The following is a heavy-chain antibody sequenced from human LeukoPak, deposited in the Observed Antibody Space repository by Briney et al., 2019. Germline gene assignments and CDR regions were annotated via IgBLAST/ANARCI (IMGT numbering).Heavy chain of an antibody. J-gene: IGHJ1*01. V-gene: IGHV4-34*01. D-gene: IGHD3-22*01. CDR3: ARLSSGRPHEYFQH. CDR1: GGSFSGYY. Sequence: SETLSLTCAVYGGSFSGYYWSWIRQPPGKGLEWIGEINHSGSTNYNPSLRSRATISVDMSRNQFSLKLTSVTAADTAVYYCARLSSGRPHEYFQHWGQGTLVTVSS. CDR2: INHSGST.